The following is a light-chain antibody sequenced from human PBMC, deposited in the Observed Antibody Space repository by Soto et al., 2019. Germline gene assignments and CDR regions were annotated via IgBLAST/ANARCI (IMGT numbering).Light chain of an antibody. Sequence: QSALTQPASVSGSPGQSITLSCTGTSSDLGRYNLVSWYQQHPGKAPKLMIYEGSKRPSGVSYRFSGSKSGNTASLTISGLQTEDEADYYCCSYAGSSTFVFGTGTKVTVL. V-gene: IGLV2-23*01. CDR3: CSYAGSSTFV. CDR1: SSDLGRYNL. CDR2: EGS. J-gene: IGLJ1*01.